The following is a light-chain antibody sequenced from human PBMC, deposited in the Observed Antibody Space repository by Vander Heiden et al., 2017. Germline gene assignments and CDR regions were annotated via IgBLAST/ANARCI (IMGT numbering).Light chain of an antibody. CDR1: QGISND. Sequence: DSQMTPSPSSLSASVGDRVPITCRASQGISNDLGWYQQKPGKAPKRLIYAASSLQRGVPSRFSGSGSGTEFTLTISSLQAEEFATYYCLQHNSYPLPFGGGTKVEIK. CDR2: AAS. V-gene: IGKV1-17*01. J-gene: IGKJ4*01. CDR3: LQHNSYPLP.